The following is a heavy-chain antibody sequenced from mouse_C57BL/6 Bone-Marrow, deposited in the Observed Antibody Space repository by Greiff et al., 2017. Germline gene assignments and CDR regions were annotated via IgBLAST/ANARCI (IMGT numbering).Heavy chain of an antibody. CDR1: GFTFSSYG. Sequence: EVMLVESGGYLVKPGGSLKLSCAASGFTFSSYGMSWVRQTPDTRLEWVATISSGGSYTYYPDSVKGRFTISRDNAKNTLYLQMSSLKSEDTAMYYCARVFADWGQGTLVTVSA. V-gene: IGHV5-6*01. CDR3: ARVFAD. CDR2: ISSGGSYT. J-gene: IGHJ3*01.